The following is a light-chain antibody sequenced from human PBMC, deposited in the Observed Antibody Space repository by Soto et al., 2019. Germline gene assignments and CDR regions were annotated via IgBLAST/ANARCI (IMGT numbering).Light chain of an antibody. CDR2: TAS. V-gene: IGKV1-5*03. CDR3: QQYNSYPIT. Sequence: DIQMTQSPSTLSASVGDRVTITCRASQSITSWLAWYQQKPGKAPKLLIYTASTLESGVPSRFSGSGSGTGFTLTISSLQPDDFATYYCQQYNSYPITFGQGTRLEIK. J-gene: IGKJ5*01. CDR1: QSITSW.